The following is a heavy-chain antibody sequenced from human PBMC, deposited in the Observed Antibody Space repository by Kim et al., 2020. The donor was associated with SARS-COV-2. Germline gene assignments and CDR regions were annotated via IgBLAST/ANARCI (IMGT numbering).Heavy chain of an antibody. CDR2: INGGNGNT. D-gene: IGHD2-8*02. CDR1: GYSFTTHN. Sequence: ASVNVSCRTSGYSFTTHNIHWVRQAPGQSLACMGWINGGNGNTIYSQKFRGRVTFTRDTSANIVFMEMSSLRSEDTAVYFCARGISGALDPWGQGTLVTV. V-gene: IGHV1-3*01. J-gene: IGHJ5*02. CDR3: ARGISGALDP.